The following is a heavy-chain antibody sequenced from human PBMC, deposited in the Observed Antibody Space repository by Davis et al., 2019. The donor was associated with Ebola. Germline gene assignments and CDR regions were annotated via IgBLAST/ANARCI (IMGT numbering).Heavy chain of an antibody. J-gene: IGHJ4*02. CDR3: ARAQFPTTSDH. CDR1: GYTFSNYG. Sequence: ASVKVSCKASGYTFSNYGFAWVRQAPGQGLEWMGWISAYNGNTKYAEKLQDRVTMTTDTSTSTAYMEVGSLRSDDTAVYYCARAQFPTTSDHWGQGTLVTVSS. CDR2: ISAYNGNT. D-gene: IGHD1-1*01. V-gene: IGHV1-18*04.